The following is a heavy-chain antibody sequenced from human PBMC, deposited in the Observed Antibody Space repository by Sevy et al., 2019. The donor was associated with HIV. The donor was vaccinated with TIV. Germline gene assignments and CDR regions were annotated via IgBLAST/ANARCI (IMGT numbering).Heavy chain of an antibody. J-gene: IGHJ4*02. V-gene: IGHV1-69*13. Sequence: ASVKVSCKTSGGTFRNYAINWVRQAPGQGLEWMGGITPIFGTAKYAQKFQGRVTITADESTSTAYMELSSLRSEDTAVYYCARVYDSSAYYYLLYWGQGTLVTVSP. CDR3: ARVYDSSAYYYLLY. D-gene: IGHD3-22*01. CDR2: ITPIFGTA. CDR1: GGTFRNYA.